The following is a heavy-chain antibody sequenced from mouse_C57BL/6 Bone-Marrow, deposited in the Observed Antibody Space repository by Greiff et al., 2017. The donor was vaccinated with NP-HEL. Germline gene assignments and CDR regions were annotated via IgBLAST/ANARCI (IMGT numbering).Heavy chain of an antibody. Sequence: QVQLQQSGPELVKPGASVKISCKASGYAFSSSWMNWVKQRPGKGLEWIGRIYPGDGATNYNGKFKGKATLTADKSSSTAYMQLSSLTSEDSAVYFCARCKTAQATRYYAMDYGGQGTSVTVSA. CDR2: IYPGDGAT. D-gene: IGHD3-2*02. V-gene: IGHV1-82*01. CDR1: GYAFSSSW. CDR3: ARCKTAQATRYYAMDY. J-gene: IGHJ4*01.